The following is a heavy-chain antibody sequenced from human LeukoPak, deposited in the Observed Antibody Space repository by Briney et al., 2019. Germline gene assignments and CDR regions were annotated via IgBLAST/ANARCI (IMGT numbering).Heavy chain of an antibody. CDR3: AKDPVDCSSTSCYPP. CDR1: GFTFSGSA. V-gene: IGHV3-73*01. J-gene: IGHJ5*02. Sequence: PGGSLRLSCAASGFTFSGSAMHWVRQASGKGLEWVGRIRSKANSYATAYAASVKGRFTISRDDSKNTAYLQMNSLRAEDTAVYYCAKDPVDCSSTSCYPPWGQGTLVTVSS. D-gene: IGHD2-2*01. CDR2: IRSKANSYAT.